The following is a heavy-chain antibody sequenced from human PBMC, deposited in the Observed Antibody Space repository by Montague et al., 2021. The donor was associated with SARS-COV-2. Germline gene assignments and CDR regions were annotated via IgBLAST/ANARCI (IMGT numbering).Heavy chain of an antibody. Sequence: SETLSLTCTVSGGSISSYYWSWIRQPPGKGLEWIGYIYYSGSTNXXPSLKSRVTISVDTSKNQFSLKLSSVTAVDTAVYYCARTYYDILTGYYNRGAFDIWGQGTMVTVSS. D-gene: IGHD3-9*01. CDR1: GGSISSYY. CDR2: IYYSGST. V-gene: IGHV4-59*08. CDR3: ARTYYDILTGYYNRGAFDI. J-gene: IGHJ3*02.